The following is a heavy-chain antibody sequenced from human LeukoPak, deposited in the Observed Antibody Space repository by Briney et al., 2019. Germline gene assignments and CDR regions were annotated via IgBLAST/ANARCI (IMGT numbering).Heavy chain of an antibody. Sequence: PGGSLRLSCAASGFTFDDYGMSWVRQAPGKGLEWVSGINWNGGSTGYADSVKGRFTISRDNAKNSLYLQMNSLRAEDTALYYCARDQRLDSSSSGYFDYWGQGTLVTVSS. V-gene: IGHV3-20*04. CDR3: ARDQRLDSSSSGYFDY. J-gene: IGHJ4*02. CDR2: INWNGGST. D-gene: IGHD6-6*01. CDR1: GFTFDDYG.